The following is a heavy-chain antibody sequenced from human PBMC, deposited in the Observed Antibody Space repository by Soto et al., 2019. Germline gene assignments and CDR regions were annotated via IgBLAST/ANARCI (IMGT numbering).Heavy chain of an antibody. CDR1: GYTFTSYG. J-gene: IGHJ4*02. Sequence: QVHLVQSGAEVKKPGASVKVSCKASGYTFTSYGITWVRQAPGQGLEWMGWISAHNGNTDYAQKLQGRVIVTRDTXXXXXXXELRSLXXXXXAVYYCARGRYGDYWGQGALVTVSS. CDR3: ARGRYGDY. CDR2: ISAHNGNT. V-gene: IGHV1-18*01. D-gene: IGHD1-1*01.